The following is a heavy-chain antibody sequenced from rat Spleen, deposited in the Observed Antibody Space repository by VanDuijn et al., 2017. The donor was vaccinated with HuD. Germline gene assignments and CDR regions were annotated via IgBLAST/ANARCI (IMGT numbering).Heavy chain of an antibody. CDR2: ISTGGGNT. V-gene: IGHV5-25*01. Sequence: EVQLVESGGGLVQPGRSMKLSCAASGFTFSNYYMAWVRQAPTKGREWVASISTGGGNTYYRDSVTGRFTTSRDNAKITLYLQMDSLRSEDTATYYCASSIITIAAISLFDYWGQGVMVTVSS. CDR1: GFTFSNYY. CDR3: ASSIITIAAISLFDY. D-gene: IGHD1-2*01. J-gene: IGHJ2*01.